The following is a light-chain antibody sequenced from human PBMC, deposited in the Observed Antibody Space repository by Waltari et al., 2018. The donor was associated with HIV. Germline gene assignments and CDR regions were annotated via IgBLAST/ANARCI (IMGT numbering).Light chain of an antibody. V-gene: IGKV3D-20*02. J-gene: IGKJ4*01. CDR3: QQRKDWPPLT. CDR1: QSISSSS. CDR2: GAS. Sequence: EIVLTQSPGTLSLSPGERATLSCRASQSISSSSLAWYQQKPGQAPRVLIYGASSRATGIPDRFSGSGSGTDFTLTISSLEPEDFALYYCQQRKDWPPLTFGGGTKVEI.